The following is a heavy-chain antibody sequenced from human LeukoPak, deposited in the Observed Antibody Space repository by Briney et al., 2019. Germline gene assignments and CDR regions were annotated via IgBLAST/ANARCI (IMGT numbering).Heavy chain of an antibody. J-gene: IGHJ3*02. Sequence: PSETLSLTCTVSGGSFSTNIWSWIRQPPGKGLEWIAYIQKSGTTSYNPSLKSRVTISLDTSRNQFYLKLSSVTAAGTAVYFCARGPYSYDSSGAFDIWGQGTMVTVSS. V-gene: IGHV4-59*01. CDR1: GGSFSTNI. CDR3: ARGPYSYDSSGAFDI. CDR2: IQKSGTT. D-gene: IGHD3-22*01.